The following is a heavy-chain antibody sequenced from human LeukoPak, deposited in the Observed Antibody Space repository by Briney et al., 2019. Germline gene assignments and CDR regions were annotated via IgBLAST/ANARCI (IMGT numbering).Heavy chain of an antibody. J-gene: IGHJ4*02. CDR1: GYTFTGYY. CDR2: INPNSGGT. CDR3: ARGGIFGVALYYFDY. V-gene: IGHV1-2*06. Sequence: ASVKVSCKASGYTFTGYYMHWVRQAPGQGLEWMGRINPNSGGTNYAQKFQGRVTMTRDTSISTAYMELSRLRSDDTAVYCCARGGIFGVALYYFDYWGQGTLVTVSS. D-gene: IGHD3-3*01.